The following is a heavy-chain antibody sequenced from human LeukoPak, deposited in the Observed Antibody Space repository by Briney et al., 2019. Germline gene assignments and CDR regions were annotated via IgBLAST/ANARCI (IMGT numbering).Heavy chain of an antibody. CDR1: GFTVTDAR. D-gene: IGHD6-19*01. Sequence: GGSLRLSCAASGFTVTDARMNWVRQDPGKGLEWVGLLKSKTNGGTTDYTSPVKGRFTISRDDSKNILYLQMSSLKIEDTAMYYCVTERAGAFENWGQGTLVTVSS. CDR3: VTERAGAFEN. J-gene: IGHJ4*02. CDR2: LKSKTNGGTT. V-gene: IGHV3-15*01.